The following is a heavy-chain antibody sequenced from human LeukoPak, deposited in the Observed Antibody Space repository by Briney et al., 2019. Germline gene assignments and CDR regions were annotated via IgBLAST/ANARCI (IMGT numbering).Heavy chain of an antibody. J-gene: IGHJ5*02. Sequence: GGSLRLSCAASGFTFSSYDMHWVRQATGKGLEWVSAIGTAGDTYYPGSVKGRFTISRENAKNSLYLQMNSLRAADTAVYYCARAIRGSGWFDPWGQGTLVTVSS. CDR2: IGTAGDT. D-gene: IGHD5-24*01. CDR3: ARAIRGSGWFDP. V-gene: IGHV3-13*01. CDR1: GFTFSSYD.